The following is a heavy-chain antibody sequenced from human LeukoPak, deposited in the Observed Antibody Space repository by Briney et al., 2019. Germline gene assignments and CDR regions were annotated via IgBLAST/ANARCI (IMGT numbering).Heavy chain of an antibody. CDR3: ARDPTGATTGLLGY. V-gene: IGHV3-33*01. Sequence: GRSLRPSCAASGFTFSSYGMHWVRQAPGKGLEWVAVIWYDGSNKYYADSVKGRFTISRDNSKNTLYLQMNSLRAEDTAVYYCARDPTGATTGLLGYWGQGTLVTVSS. D-gene: IGHD1-26*01. J-gene: IGHJ4*02. CDR2: IWYDGSNK. CDR1: GFTFSSYG.